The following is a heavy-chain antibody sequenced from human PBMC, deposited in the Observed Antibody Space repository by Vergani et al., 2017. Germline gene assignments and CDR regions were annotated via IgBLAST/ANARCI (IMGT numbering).Heavy chain of an antibody. CDR1: GGSISSNNW. D-gene: IGHD3-22*01. J-gene: IGHJ4*02. CDR2: IYHSGST. Sequence: QVQLQESGPGLVKPSGTLSLTCAVSGGSISSNNWWSWVRQPPGKGLEWIGEIYHSGSTNYNPSLKSRVTISVDKSKNQFSLKLSSVTAADTAVYYWARASGHYDSTGYYYVGNYFDYWGQGTLVTVSS. V-gene: IGHV4-4*02. CDR3: ARASGHYDSTGYYYVGNYFDY.